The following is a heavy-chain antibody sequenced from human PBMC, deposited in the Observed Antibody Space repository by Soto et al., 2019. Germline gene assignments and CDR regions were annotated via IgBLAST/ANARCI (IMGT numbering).Heavy chain of an antibody. CDR1: GFSLSNARMG. CDR2: IFSNDEK. CDR3: ARIPADLPPFGWFDP. V-gene: IGHV2-26*01. J-gene: IGHJ5*02. Sequence: QVTLKESGPVLVKPTETLTLTCTVSGFSLSNARMGVSWIRQPPGKALEWLAHIFSNDEKFYSTSLKSRLTISKDTSKSQVVLTMTNMAPVDTATYYCARIPADLPPFGWFDPWGQGTLVTVSS. D-gene: IGHD3-10*01.